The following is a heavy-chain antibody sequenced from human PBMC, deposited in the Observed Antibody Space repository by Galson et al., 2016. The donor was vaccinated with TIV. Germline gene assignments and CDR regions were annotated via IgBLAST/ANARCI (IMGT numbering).Heavy chain of an antibody. CDR2: IYYSGNT. CDR3: ARVGLKYYYGLDV. J-gene: IGHJ6*02. Sequence: TLSLTCTVSGGSISNGDYSWSWIRQPPGKGPECIGYIYYSGNTNYKPSLGSRVTISVDRSTNQFSLKLRSVTAAETAVYDCARVGLKYYYGLDVWGQGTTVTVSS. D-gene: IGHD3-16*01. V-gene: IGHV4-30-4*01. CDR1: GGSISNGDYS.